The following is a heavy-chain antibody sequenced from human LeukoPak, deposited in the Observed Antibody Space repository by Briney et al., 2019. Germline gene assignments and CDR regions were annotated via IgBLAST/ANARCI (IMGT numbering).Heavy chain of an antibody. V-gene: IGHV4-59*01. D-gene: IGHD2-15*01. CDR3: ARIHRYCSGGACYVLDN. CDR1: GGSISSYY. J-gene: IGHJ4*02. Sequence: PSETLSLTCTVSGGSISSYYWSWIRQPPGKGLEWIGYIYYSGSTNYNPPLKSRVTISVDTSKNQFSLKLSSVTAADTAVYYCARIHRYCSGGACYVLDNWGQGTLVAVSS. CDR2: IYYSGST.